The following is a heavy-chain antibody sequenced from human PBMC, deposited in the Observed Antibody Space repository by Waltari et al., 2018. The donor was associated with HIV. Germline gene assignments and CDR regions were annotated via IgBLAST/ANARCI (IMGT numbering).Heavy chain of an antibody. Sequence: DVQLVETGGGLNQPGGSLRISCAASGFTGSSKYLGGVRQAPGKGLECVSVIYSGGSTYYADSVRGRFTISRDNSKNTLYLQMNSLTAEDTAVYYCARGVEGYCTSTSCYLLYWGQGTLVAVSS. D-gene: IGHD2-2*01. CDR1: GFTGSSKY. CDR2: IYSGGST. CDR3: ARGVEGYCTSTSCYLLY. V-gene: IGHV3-53*02. J-gene: IGHJ4*02.